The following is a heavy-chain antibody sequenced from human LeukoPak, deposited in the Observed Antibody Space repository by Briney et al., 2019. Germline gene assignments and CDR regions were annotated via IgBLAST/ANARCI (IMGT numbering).Heavy chain of an antibody. Sequence: SETLSLTCTVSGGSISSYYWSWIRQPPGKGLEWIGYIYYSGSTSYNPSLKSRVTISVDTSKNQFSLKLSSVTAADTAVYYCASGHELELRAWFDPWGQGTLVTVSS. V-gene: IGHV4-59*01. CDR1: GGSISSYY. CDR3: ASGHELELRAWFDP. D-gene: IGHD1-7*01. CDR2: IYYSGST. J-gene: IGHJ5*02.